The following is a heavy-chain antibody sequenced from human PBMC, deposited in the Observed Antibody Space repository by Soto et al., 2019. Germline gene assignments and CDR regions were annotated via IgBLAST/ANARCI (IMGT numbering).Heavy chain of an antibody. D-gene: IGHD6-6*01. CDR1: GGSISSYY. V-gene: IGHV4-59*01. Sequence: QVQLQESGPGLVKPSETLSLTCTVSGGSISSYYWCWIRQPPGKGLEWIGYIYYSGRTNYNPSLKSRVTISVDTSKNQFSRKLSSVTAADPAVYYCARNQGSAARPHYFDYWGQGNLVTVSS. J-gene: IGHJ4*02. CDR2: IYYSGRT. CDR3: ARNQGSAARPHYFDY.